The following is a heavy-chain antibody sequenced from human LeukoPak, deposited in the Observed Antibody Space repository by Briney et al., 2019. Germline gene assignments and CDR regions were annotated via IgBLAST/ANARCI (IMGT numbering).Heavy chain of an antibody. J-gene: IGHJ6*03. CDR3: ARDGRGFYYYHYMDV. CDR1: GFTFSSYW. CDR2: INIDGSTS. Sequence: GGSLRLSCAASGFTFSSYWMHWVRHAPGKGLVWVSRINIDGSTSNYADSVKGRFTISRDNAKNTLYLQMSSLSAEDTAVYFCARDGRGFYYYHYMDVWGRGTTVTVSS. D-gene: IGHD6-25*01. V-gene: IGHV3-74*01.